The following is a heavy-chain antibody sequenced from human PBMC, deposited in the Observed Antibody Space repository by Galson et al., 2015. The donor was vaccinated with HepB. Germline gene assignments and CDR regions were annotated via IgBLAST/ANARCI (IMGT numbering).Heavy chain of an antibody. D-gene: IGHD3-10*01. CDR2: ISSSSSYT. J-gene: IGHJ6*02. Sequence: SLRLSCAASGFTFSDYYMSWIRQAPGKGLEWVSYISSSSSYTNYADSVKGRFTISRDNAKNSLYLQMNSLRAEDTAVYYCARGTSGFDSRREAYSTYGMDVWGQGTTVTVSS. CDR3: ARGTSGFDSRREAYSTYGMDV. CDR1: GFTFSDYY. V-gene: IGHV3-11*06.